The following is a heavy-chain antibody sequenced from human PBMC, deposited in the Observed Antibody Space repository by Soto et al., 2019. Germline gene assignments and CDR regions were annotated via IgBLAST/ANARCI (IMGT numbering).Heavy chain of an antibody. CDR2: INHSGST. D-gene: IGHD3-22*01. Sequence: SETLSLTCAVYGGSFSGYYWSWIRQPPGKGLEWIGEINHSGSTNYNPSLKSRVTISVETSKNQFSLKLSSVTAADTAVYYCARGGNYYDSSGYYQNWFDPWGQGTLVTVSS. CDR1: GGSFSGYY. J-gene: IGHJ5*02. V-gene: IGHV4-34*01. CDR3: ARGGNYYDSSGYYQNWFDP.